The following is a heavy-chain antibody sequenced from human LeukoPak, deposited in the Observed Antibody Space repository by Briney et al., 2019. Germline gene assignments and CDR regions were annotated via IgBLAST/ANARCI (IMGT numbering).Heavy chain of an antibody. CDR1: GGSFSGNY. CDR2: IYYSGTT. V-gene: IGHV4-34*01. J-gene: IGHJ4*02. D-gene: IGHD6-6*01. Sequence: SETLSLTCAVYGGSFSGNYWSWIRQPPGKGLEWIGSIYYSGTTYYKPSLRSRVTISVDTSKNQFYLRLTSVTAADSAMYYCARESSSSPDYWGQGTLVTVSS. CDR3: ARESSSSPDY.